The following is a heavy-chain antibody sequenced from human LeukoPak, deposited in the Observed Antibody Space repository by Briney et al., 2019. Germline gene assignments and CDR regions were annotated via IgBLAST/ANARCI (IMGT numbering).Heavy chain of an antibody. CDR2: IYYSGST. Sequence: SPSETLSLTCTVSGGSISSYYWSWIRQPPGKGLEWIGYIYYSGSTNYNPSLKSRVTISVDTSKNQFSLKLSSVTAADTAVYYCASQWDDSNYFDYWGQGTLVTVSS. CDR3: ASQWDDSNYFDY. J-gene: IGHJ4*02. CDR1: GGSISSYY. V-gene: IGHV4-59*01. D-gene: IGHD1-26*01.